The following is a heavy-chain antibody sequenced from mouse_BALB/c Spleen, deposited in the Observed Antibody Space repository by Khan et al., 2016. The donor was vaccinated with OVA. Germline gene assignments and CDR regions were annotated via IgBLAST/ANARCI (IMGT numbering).Heavy chain of an antibody. CDR2: INTYTGEP. CDR3: ARISSYWYTDV. CDR1: GYTFTNYG. Sequence: QIQLVQSGPELKKPGETVKISCKASGYTFTNYGMNWVKQAPGKGLKWMGWINTYTGEPTYADDFKGRFVFSLENSASTAYLQISNRKSESMTTYFCARISSYWYTDVWGAGTTVTVSS. V-gene: IGHV9-1*02. J-gene: IGHJ1*01.